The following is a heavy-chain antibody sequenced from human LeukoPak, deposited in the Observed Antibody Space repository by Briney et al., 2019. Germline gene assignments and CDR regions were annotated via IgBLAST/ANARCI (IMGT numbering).Heavy chain of an antibody. CDR3: ARDLGYCSGGSCYGIDY. CDR1: GFTFSSYA. CDR2: ISYDGSNK. D-gene: IGHD2-15*01. Sequence: GGSLRLSCAASGFTFSSYAMHWVRQAPGKGLEWVAVISYDGSNKYYADSVKGRFTISRDNSKNTLYLQTNSLRAEDTAVYYCARDLGYCSGGSCYGIDYWGQGTLVTVSS. V-gene: IGHV3-30*04. J-gene: IGHJ4*02.